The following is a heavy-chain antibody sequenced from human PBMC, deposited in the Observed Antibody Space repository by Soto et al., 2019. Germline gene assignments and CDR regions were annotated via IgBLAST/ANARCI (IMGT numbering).Heavy chain of an antibody. J-gene: IGHJ5*02. CDR1: GVSISPYS. CDR3: ARFTGTTYDWFDP. CDR2: IYYSGST. Sequence: SETLSLTCTVSGVSISPYSWSWIRQPPGKGLEWIGNIYYSGSTYYKPSLKSRVTISVDTSKNQFSLKLSSVTAADTAVYYCARFTGTTYDWFDPWGQGTLVTVSS. D-gene: IGHD1-7*01. V-gene: IGHV4-59*01.